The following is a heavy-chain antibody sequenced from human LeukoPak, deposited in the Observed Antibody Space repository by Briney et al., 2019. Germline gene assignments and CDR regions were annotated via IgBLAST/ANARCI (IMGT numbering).Heavy chain of an antibody. V-gene: IGHV3-23*01. J-gene: IGHJ5*02. D-gene: IGHD2-15*01. CDR3: AKDLSCSGGSCYSP. CDR1: GFTLSSYA. Sequence: QPGGSLRLSCAASGFTLSSYAMSWVRQAPGKGLEWVSAISGSGGSTYYADSVKGRFTISRDNSKHTLYLQMNSLRAEDTAVYYCAKDLSCSGGSCYSPWGQGTLVTVSS. CDR2: ISGSGGST.